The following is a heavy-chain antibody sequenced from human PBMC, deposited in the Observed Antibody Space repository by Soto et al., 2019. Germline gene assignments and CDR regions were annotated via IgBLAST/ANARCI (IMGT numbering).Heavy chain of an antibody. CDR3: AKDPALESRVPFSWFDP. CDR2: IAYDGSNR. D-gene: IGHD2-2*01. CDR1: GITFSSYG. V-gene: IGHV3-30*18. J-gene: IGHJ5*02. Sequence: QVQLVESGGGVVQPGRSLRLSCAASGITFSSYGMHWVRQAPGKGLEWVAVIAYDGSNRYYADSVKGRFTISRDNSKNTLYLQMNSLRAEDTAVYYCAKDPALESRVPFSWFDPWGQGTLVTVSS.